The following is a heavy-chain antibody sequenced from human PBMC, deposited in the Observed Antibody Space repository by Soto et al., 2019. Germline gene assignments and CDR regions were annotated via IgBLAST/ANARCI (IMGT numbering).Heavy chain of an antibody. J-gene: IGHJ3*02. V-gene: IGHV5-51*01. CDR1: GYRFASYR. Sequence: PGESLKISCKGSGYRFASYRIAWVLQMPWKGLEWMGIIDPSDSDIRCSPSFQGQVTISTDKSINTAYLQWSSLKASDTAMYYCALERGNNALEIWGKGRMVT. D-gene: IGHD1-1*01. CDR3: ALERGNNALEI. CDR2: IDPSDSDI.